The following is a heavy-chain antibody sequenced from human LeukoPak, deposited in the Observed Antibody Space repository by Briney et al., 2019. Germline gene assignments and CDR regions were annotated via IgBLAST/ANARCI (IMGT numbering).Heavy chain of an antibody. D-gene: IGHD3-3*01. CDR1: AYSISSGYY. V-gene: IGHV4-38-2*02. CDR3: AREFFGARAFQY. CDR2: LSHSGST. J-gene: IGHJ4*02. Sequence: SETLSLTCTVSAYSISSGYYWGWIRQPPGKGLEWIGSLSHSGSTFYNPSLKSRVTISVDTSKNQFSLRLRSVTAADTAVYYCAREFFGARAFQYWGQGILVTVSS.